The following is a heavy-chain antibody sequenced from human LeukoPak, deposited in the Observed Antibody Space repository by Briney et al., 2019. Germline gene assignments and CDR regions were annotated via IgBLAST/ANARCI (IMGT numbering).Heavy chain of an antibody. J-gene: IGHJ4*02. CDR2: ISRTITSETVTTT. Sequence: PGGSLRLSCAASGFTFSRYDLSWVRQAPGKGLECVSTISRTITSETVTTTYYADSVKGRFTISRDTSKNTLYLLMSSLRAEDTALYYCAVNWNLDYWGQGTLVTVSS. V-gene: IGHV3-23*05. CDR1: GFTFSRYD. D-gene: IGHD1-1*01. CDR3: AVNWNLDY.